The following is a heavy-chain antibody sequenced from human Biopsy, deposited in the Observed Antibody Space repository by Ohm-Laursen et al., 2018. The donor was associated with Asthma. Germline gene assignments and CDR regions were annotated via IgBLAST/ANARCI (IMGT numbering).Heavy chain of an antibody. CDR2: ISKDASTQ. J-gene: IGHJ3*02. Sequence: SLRLSCAAFGFSFSNFAIHWVRQAQGKGLEWVGVISKDASTQDYADSVKGRFTMARDNSKNTLDLQMNSLREEDTAVYYCVRDGTDDAFDIWGQGTVVSVSS. V-gene: IGHV3-30*01. D-gene: IGHD1-1*01. CDR1: GFSFSNFA. CDR3: VRDGTDDAFDI.